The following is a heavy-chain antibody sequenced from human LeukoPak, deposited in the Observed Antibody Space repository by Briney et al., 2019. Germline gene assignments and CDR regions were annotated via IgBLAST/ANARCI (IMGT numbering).Heavy chain of an antibody. Sequence: PGGSLRLSCTASGFTFSTYWMHWVRQAPGKGLVWVSRTNSDGSRTDYADSVKGRFTISRDNAENTPYLQMNSLRVEDTAVYYCARDRGINMVRGVIDYWGQGTLVTVSS. CDR1: GFTFSTYW. V-gene: IGHV3-74*01. CDR3: ARDRGINMVRGVIDY. CDR2: TNSDGSRT. J-gene: IGHJ4*02. D-gene: IGHD3-10*01.